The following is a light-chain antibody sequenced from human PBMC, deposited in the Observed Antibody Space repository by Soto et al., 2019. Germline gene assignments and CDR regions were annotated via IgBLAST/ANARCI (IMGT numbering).Light chain of an antibody. CDR2: GAS. CDR3: QQYGSVRQT. V-gene: IGKV3-20*01. J-gene: IGKJ1*01. Sequence: EIVLTQAPGTLSLSPGERVTLSCRASQSVRSNFLAWYQQRPGQAPRLLIYGASSRATAIPDRFSVSGSATNVTPIIRRRGPEDCAAYYGQQYGSVRQTFGQGTAVDIK. CDR1: QSVRSNF.